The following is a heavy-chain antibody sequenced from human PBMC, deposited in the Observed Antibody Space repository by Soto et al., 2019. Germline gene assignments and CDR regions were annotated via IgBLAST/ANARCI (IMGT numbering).Heavy chain of an antibody. V-gene: IGHV5-51*01. J-gene: IGHJ3*02. Sequence: GESLKISCKGSGYSFTSYWIGWVRQMPGKGLEWMGIIYPGDSDTRYSPSFQGQVTISADKSISTAYLQWSSLKASDTAMYYCARFLAYRDFWSGYYTMPDAFDIWGQGTMVTVSS. CDR2: IYPGDSDT. CDR1: GYSFTSYW. D-gene: IGHD3-3*01. CDR3: ARFLAYRDFWSGYYTMPDAFDI.